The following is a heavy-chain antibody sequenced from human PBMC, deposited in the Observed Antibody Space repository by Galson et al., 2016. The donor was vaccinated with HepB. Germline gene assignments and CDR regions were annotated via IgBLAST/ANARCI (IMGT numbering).Heavy chain of an antibody. J-gene: IGHJ4*02. CDR1: GFTFSSYE. Sequence: SLRLSCAASGFTFSSYEMNWVRQAPGKGLEWVSYVSSTGNTIYYADSVKGRFTISRDNAKNPLYLQMNSLRAEDTAVYYCASSGWQIFDYWGQGALVTVSS. CDR2: VSSTGNTI. CDR3: ASSGWQIFDY. D-gene: IGHD6-19*01. V-gene: IGHV3-48*03.